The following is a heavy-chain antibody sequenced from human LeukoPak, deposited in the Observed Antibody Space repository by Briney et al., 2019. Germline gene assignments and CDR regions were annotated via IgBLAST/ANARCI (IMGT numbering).Heavy chain of an antibody. Sequence: ASVKVSRKASVYSFTSYDINWVREATGQGLEWMGWMNPNSGSTGYAQKFQGRVTITRNTSISTAYMELSSLRSEDTAVYYCARGRDIVVDNWGQGTMVTVSS. D-gene: IGHD2-2*01. CDR1: VYSFTSYD. J-gene: IGHJ3*01. V-gene: IGHV1-8*03. CDR3: ARGRDIVVDN. CDR2: MNPNSGST.